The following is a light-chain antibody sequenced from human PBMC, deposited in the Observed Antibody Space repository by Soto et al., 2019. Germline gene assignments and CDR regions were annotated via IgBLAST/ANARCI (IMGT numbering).Light chain of an antibody. J-gene: IGKJ2*01. CDR3: QQYGRPPYT. V-gene: IGKV3-20*01. Sequence: EIVLTQSPGTLSLSPGERVTLSCRASQTVSNSYIAWYQQKPGQAPRLLLYDASARATGIPDRVTGSGSGTDFTLTITRLEPEDFAVYYCQQYGRPPYTFGQGTKLEI. CDR2: DAS. CDR1: QTVSNSY.